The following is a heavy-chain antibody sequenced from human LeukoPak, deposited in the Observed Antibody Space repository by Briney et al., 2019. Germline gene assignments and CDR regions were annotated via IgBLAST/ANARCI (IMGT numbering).Heavy chain of an antibody. CDR1: GGTFSSYA. J-gene: IGHJ6*03. D-gene: IGHD3-9*01. Sequence: ASVKVPCKASGGTFSSYAISWVRQAPGQGLEWMGGIIPIFGTANYAQKFQGKVTITTDESTSTAYMELSSLRSEDTAVYYCARGDILTGYYKYYYYYYMDVWGKGTTVTVSS. CDR3: ARGDILTGYYKYYYYYYMDV. V-gene: IGHV1-69*05. CDR2: IIPIFGTA.